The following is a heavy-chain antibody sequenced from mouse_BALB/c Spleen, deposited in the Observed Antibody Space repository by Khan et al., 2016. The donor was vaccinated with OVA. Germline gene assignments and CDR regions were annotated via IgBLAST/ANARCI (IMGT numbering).Heavy chain of an antibody. D-gene: IGHD2-2*01. CDR1: GYTFTSYY. V-gene: IGHV1-53*01. Sequence: QVRLQQSGAELVKPGASVKLSCKASGYTFTSYYMYWVKQRPGQCLEWIGDINPSNGDTYFNEKFKNKATLTVDKSSSTTYMQLSSLTSEDSAVYYCTRGGYGGFASWGQGTLVTVSA. CDR2: INPSNGDT. CDR3: TRGGYGGFAS. J-gene: IGHJ3*01.